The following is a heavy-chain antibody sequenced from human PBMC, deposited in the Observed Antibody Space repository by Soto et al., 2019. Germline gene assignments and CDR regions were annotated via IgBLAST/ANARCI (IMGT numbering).Heavy chain of an antibody. CDR1: GGSVSINTYS. CDR2: MYYSGST. D-gene: IGHD6-13*01. CDR3: ARHDGTAG. V-gene: IGHV4-39*01. J-gene: IGHJ1*01. Sequence: QLQLQESGPGLVKPSETLSLTCTVSGGSVSINTYSWGWIRQSPVTGLQWIGSMYYSGSTYYNPSLRSRASIFVATSKNQPSLRLTSVTVADTATYYYARHDGTAGWGQGILVTVST.